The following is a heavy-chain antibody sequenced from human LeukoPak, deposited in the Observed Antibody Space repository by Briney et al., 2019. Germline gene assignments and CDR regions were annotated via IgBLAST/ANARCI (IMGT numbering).Heavy chain of an antibody. J-gene: IGHJ4*02. CDR3: ARHYDDYIDY. V-gene: IGHV4-4*07. D-gene: IGHD4-17*01. Sequence: SSETLSLPCTVSGASIRMYSWTGMRPPAPKGREWMGRIYTNGRTNYNPSLKSRVTMSVDASKNQFSLKLNSVTAADPAVYYCARHYDDYIDYWGQGTLVTVSS. CDR2: IYTNGRT. CDR1: GASIRMYS.